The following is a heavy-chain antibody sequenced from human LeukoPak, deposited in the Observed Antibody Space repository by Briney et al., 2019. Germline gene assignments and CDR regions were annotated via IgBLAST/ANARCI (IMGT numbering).Heavy chain of an antibody. Sequence: GGSLRLSCAASGFTFSSYSMNWVRQAPGKGLEWVSAISGSGGSTYYADSVKGRFTISRDNSKNTLYLQMNSLRAEDTAVYYCAKDSSYYDSSGYQRKAPSLFDYWGQGTLVTVSS. V-gene: IGHV3-23*01. CDR2: ISGSGGST. D-gene: IGHD3-22*01. CDR3: AKDSSYYDSSGYQRKAPSLFDY. J-gene: IGHJ4*02. CDR1: GFTFSSYS.